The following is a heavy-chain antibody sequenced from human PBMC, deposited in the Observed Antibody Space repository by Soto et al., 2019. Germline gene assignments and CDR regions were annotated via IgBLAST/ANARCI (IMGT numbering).Heavy chain of an antibody. V-gene: IGHV3-23*01. CDR3: AEDLEGSEYGADY. J-gene: IGHJ4*02. Sequence: EVQLLESGGGLVQPGGSLRLSCAASGFTFSSYAMSWVRQAPGKGLEWVSAISGSGGSTYYADSVKGRFTISRDNSNNTLFLQFNSLRAEDTAVYYCAEDLEGSEYGADYWGQGTLVTVSS. CDR2: ISGSGGST. CDR1: GFTFSSYA. D-gene: IGHD2-2*01.